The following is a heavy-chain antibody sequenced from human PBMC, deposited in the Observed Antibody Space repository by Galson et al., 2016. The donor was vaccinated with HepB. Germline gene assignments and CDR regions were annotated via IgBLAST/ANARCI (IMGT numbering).Heavy chain of an antibody. CDR2: ISSDGTAN. D-gene: IGHD6-19*01. CDR3: ARDSRSGEWTNWFDP. J-gene: IGHJ5*02. Sequence: SLRLSCAASGFILGTYGMHWVRQAPGKGLEWVAMISSDGTANYYEDPVKGRFTISRDISTNTLYLQMDSLGVEDTAVYYCARDSRSGEWTNWFDPWGQGTLVTVSS. CDR1: GFILGTYG. V-gene: IGHV3-30*03.